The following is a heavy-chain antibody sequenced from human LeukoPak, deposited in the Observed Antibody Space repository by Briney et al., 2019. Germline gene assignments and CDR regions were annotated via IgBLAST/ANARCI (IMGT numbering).Heavy chain of an antibody. J-gene: IGHJ4*02. CDR2: ISSSGTII. Sequence: PGGSLRLSCTASGFTFSSYEMDWVRQAPGKGLEWVSHISSSGTIIYYADSVKDRFTISRDNAKNSLYLQMNSLRAEDTAVYYCARAMTSWGQGTLVTVSS. V-gene: IGHV3-48*03. CDR3: ARAMTS. D-gene: IGHD4-11*01. CDR1: GFTFSSYE.